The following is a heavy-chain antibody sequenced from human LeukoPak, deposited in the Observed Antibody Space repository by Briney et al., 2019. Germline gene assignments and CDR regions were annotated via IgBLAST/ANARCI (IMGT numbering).Heavy chain of an antibody. CDR3: ARTPYDFWSGYKGRYYFDY. CDR2: ISAYNGNT. CDR1: GYTFTSYY. J-gene: IGHJ4*02. V-gene: IGHV1-18*04. D-gene: IGHD3-3*01. Sequence: ASVKVSCKASGYTFTSYYMHWVRQAPGQGLEWMGWISAYNGNTNYAQKLQGRVTMTTDTSTSTAYMELRSLRSDDTAVYYCARTPYDFWSGYKGRYYFDYWGQGTLVTVSS.